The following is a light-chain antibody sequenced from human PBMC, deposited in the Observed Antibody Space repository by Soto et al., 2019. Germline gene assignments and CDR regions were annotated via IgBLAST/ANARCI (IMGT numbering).Light chain of an antibody. CDR2: DHT. J-gene: IGLJ3*02. CDR3: QVWDATGDHAGV. CDR1: NIGRKS. V-gene: IGLV3-21*02. Sequence: SYELTQSPSVPVAPGQTARITCGGNNIGRKSVHWYQQRPGQAPVLIVYDHTKRPSGIPERVSGSISGNTAALTISRVEAGDEADYYCQVWDATGDHAGVIGGGTKVTVL.